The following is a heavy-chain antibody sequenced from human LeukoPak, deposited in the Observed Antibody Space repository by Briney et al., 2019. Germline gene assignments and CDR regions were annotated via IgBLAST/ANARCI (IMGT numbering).Heavy chain of an antibody. CDR2: INPNTGVT. D-gene: IGHD3-10*01. Sequence: ASVKVSCKTSGYTFTGYYMHWVRQAPGQGLEWMGPINPNTGVTNYAQKFQGRVTMTRDTSISTAYMELRSLRSDDTAVYYCARGARGTWAWGDWGQRILATVSS. V-gene: IGHV1-2*06. J-gene: IGHJ4*02. CDR3: ARGARGTWAWGD. CDR1: GYTFTGYY.